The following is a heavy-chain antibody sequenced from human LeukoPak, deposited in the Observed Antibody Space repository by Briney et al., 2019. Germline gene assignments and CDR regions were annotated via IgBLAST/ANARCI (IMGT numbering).Heavy chain of an antibody. D-gene: IGHD3-10*01. CDR1: GYTFTSYG. V-gene: IGHV1-2*02. CDR2: INPYTGDT. CDR3: ARGLNSGTYYKAPFDI. Sequence: ASVKVSCKASGYTFTSYGISWVRQAPGQGLEWMGWINPYTGDTNYAQKFQGRVTVTRDTSISTAYMELSRLISDDTAIYYCARGLNSGTYYKAPFDIWGQGTMVTVSS. J-gene: IGHJ3*02.